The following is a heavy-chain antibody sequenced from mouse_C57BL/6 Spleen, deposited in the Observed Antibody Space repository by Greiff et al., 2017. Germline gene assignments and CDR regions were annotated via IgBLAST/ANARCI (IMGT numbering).Heavy chain of an antibody. V-gene: IGHV1-7*01. J-gene: IGHJ4*01. CDR3: AKGGRATYAMDY. CDR1: GYTFTSSW. D-gene: IGHD3-1*01. Sequence: QVHVKQSGAELAKPGASVKLSCKASGYTFTSSWMHWVKQRPGQGLEWIGYINPSSGYTKYNQKFKDKATLTADKSSSTAYMQLSSLTYEDSAVYYWAKGGRATYAMDYWGQGTSVTVSS. CDR2: INPSSGYT.